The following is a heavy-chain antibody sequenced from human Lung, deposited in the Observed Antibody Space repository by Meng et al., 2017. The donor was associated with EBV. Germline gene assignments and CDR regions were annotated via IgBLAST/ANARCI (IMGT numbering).Heavy chain of an antibody. Sequence: AELKKPGGSVKVCCNASGYTFTSYDINWVRQATGQGLEWMGWMNPNSGNTGYAQKFQGRVTMTRNTSISTAYMELSSLRSGDTAVYYCARALGRFDPWGQGTLVTVSS. V-gene: IGHV1-8*01. D-gene: IGHD3-16*01. CDR2: MNPNSGNT. J-gene: IGHJ5*02. CDR3: ARALGRFDP. CDR1: GYTFTSYD.